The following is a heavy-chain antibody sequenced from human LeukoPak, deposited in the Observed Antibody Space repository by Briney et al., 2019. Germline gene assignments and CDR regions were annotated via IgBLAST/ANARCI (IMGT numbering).Heavy chain of an antibody. V-gene: IGHV3-66*02. Sequence: GSLRLSCAASGFTVSSNYMSWVRQAPGKGLEWVSVIYSGSSTYYADSVKGRFTISRGNSKNTLYLQMNSLRAEDTAVYYCARGGKIYYYYGMDVWGQGTTVTVSS. D-gene: IGHD4-23*01. CDR2: IYSGSST. CDR1: GFTVSSNY. J-gene: IGHJ6*02. CDR3: ARGGKIYYYYGMDV.